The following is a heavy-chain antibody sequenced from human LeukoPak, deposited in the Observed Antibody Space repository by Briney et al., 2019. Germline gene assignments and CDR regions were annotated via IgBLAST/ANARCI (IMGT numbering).Heavy chain of an antibody. V-gene: IGHV4-4*07. Sequence: SETLSLTCTVSGGSISSYYWSWIRQPAGKGLEWIGRIYTSGSTNYNPSLKSRVTMSVDTSKNQFSLKLSSVTAADTAVYYCARTPRAYYDSSGYGYYFDYWGQGTLVTVSS. CDR2: IYTSGST. CDR3: ARTPRAYYDSSGYGYYFDY. J-gene: IGHJ4*02. CDR1: GGSISSYY. D-gene: IGHD3-22*01.